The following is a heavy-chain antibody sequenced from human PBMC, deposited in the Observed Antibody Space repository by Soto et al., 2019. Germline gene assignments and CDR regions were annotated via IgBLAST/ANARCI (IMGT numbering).Heavy chain of an antibody. CDR3: ARDSRQLTQGWFDP. Sequence: SETLSLTCTVSGGSISSGGYYWSWIRQHPGKGLEWIGYIYYSGSTYYNPSLKSRVTISVDTSKNQFSLKLSSVTAADTAVYYCARDSRQLTQGWFDPWGQGTLVTVSS. V-gene: IGHV4-31*03. CDR1: GGSISSGGYY. CDR2: IYYSGST. D-gene: IGHD6-13*01. J-gene: IGHJ5*02.